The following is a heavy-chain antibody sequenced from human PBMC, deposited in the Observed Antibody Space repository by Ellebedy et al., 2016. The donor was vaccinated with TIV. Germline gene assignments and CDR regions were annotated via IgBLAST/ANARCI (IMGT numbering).Heavy chain of an antibody. CDR3: ARDPSGGVDAFDL. CDR1: GFTFSSYT. V-gene: IGHV3-30*01. J-gene: IGHJ3*01. Sequence: PGGSLRLSCAASGFTFSSYTMHWVRQAPGKGLERVAVISYDGRSKFYADSVKGRFTISRDNSKNTLYLQMNSLRVDETAIYFCARDPSGGVDAFDLWGQGTIVTVSS. D-gene: IGHD3-10*01. CDR2: ISYDGRSK.